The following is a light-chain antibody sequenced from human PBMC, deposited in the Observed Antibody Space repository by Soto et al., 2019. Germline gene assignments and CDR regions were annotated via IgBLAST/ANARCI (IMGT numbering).Light chain of an antibody. Sequence: DIQMTQSPSPLSASVGDRVTITCRASQGISTYLIWYQQRHGEAPQLLIYAASYLVSGVPSRFGGSGSGTDFTLTITSLQPEDFATYYCQQSYRTPYTFGQGAKLETK. CDR2: AAS. J-gene: IGKJ2*01. CDR3: QQSYRTPYT. CDR1: QGISTY. V-gene: IGKV1-39*01.